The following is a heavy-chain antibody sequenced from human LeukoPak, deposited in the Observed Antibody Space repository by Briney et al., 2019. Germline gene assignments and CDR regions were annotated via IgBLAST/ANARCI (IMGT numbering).Heavy chain of an antibody. J-gene: IGHJ5*02. CDR2: INAGNGNT. CDR3: ARDPIVVVPAAELP. V-gene: IGHV1-3*01. D-gene: IGHD2-2*01. CDR1: GYTFTSYA. Sequence: ASVKVSCKASGYTFTSYAMHWVRQAPGQRLEWMGWINAGNGNTKYSQKFQGRVTITRDTSASTAYMELSSLRSEDTAVYYCARDPIVVVPAAELPWGQGTLVTVSS.